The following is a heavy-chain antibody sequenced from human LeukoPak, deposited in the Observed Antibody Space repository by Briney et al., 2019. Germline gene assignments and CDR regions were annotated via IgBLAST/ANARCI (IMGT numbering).Heavy chain of an antibody. CDR2: ISGSGSST. V-gene: IGHV3-23*01. CDR1: GFTVSSNY. CDR3: AKILDAAMVKDWFDP. D-gene: IGHD5-18*01. Sequence: GGSLRLSCAASGFTVSSNYMSWVRQAPGKGLEWVSAISGSGSSTYYADSVKGRFTISRDNSKNTLYLQMNSLRAEDTAVYYCAKILDAAMVKDWFDPWGQGTLVTVSS. J-gene: IGHJ5*02.